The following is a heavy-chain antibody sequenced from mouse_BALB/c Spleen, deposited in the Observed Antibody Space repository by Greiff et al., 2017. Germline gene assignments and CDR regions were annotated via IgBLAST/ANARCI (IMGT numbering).Heavy chain of an antibody. Sequence: QVQLQQSGAELARPGASVKLSCKASGYTFTSYWMQWVKQRPGQGLEWIGAIYPGDGDTRYTQKFKGKATLTADKSSSTAYMQLSSLASEDSAVYYCARVRETWFAYWGQGTLVTVSA. CDR1: GYTFTSYW. D-gene: IGHD2-14*01. J-gene: IGHJ3*01. V-gene: IGHV1-87*01. CDR2: IYPGDGDT. CDR3: ARVRETWFAY.